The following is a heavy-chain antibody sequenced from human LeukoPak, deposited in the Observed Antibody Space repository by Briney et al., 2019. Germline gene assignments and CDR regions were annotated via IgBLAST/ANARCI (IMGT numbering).Heavy chain of an antibody. V-gene: IGHV1-8*01. CDR1: GYTFTSYD. Sequence: ASVKVSCKASGYTFTSYDINWVRQATGQGLEWMGWMNPNSGNTGYAQKFQGRVTMTRDTSISTAYMELSRLRSDDTAVYYCARYSSSWSYYFDYWGQGTLVTVSS. J-gene: IGHJ4*02. D-gene: IGHD6-13*01. CDR2: MNPNSGNT. CDR3: ARYSSSWSYYFDY.